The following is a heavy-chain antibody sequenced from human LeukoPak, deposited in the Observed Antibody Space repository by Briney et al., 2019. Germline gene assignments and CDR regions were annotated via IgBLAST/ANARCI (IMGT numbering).Heavy chain of an antibody. V-gene: IGHV1-2*02. CDR1: GYTFPGYY. CDR2: INPNSGGT. CDR3: AIPSYSGSYFGY. Sequence: GASVTVSCKSSGYTFPGYYMHWVRQAPGQGLEWMGWINPNSGGTNYAQKFQGRVTMTRDTSISTAYMELSRLRSDDTAVYYCAIPSYSGSYFGYWGQGTLVTVSS. J-gene: IGHJ4*02. D-gene: IGHD1-26*01.